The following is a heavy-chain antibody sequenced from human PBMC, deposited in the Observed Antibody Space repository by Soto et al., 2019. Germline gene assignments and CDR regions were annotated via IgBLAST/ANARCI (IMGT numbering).Heavy chain of an antibody. D-gene: IGHD2-15*01. V-gene: IGHV1-69*01. J-gene: IGHJ6*02. CDR3: ASSGVVVVAATRPYYYGMDV. CDR2: IIPICGTA. CDR1: GGTFSSYD. Sequence: QVQLVQSGAEVKKPWSSVKVSCKASGGTFSSYDISWVRQAPGQGLEWMGGIIPICGTANYAQKFQGRVTITEDESTSTASMELSSLRSEDTAVYYCASSGVVVVAATRPYYYGMDVWGQGPTVTVSS.